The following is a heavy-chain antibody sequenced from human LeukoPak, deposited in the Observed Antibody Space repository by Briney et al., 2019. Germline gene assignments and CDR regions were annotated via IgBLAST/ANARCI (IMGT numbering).Heavy chain of an antibody. CDR1: GYTFTSYY. Sequence: ASVKVSCKASGYTFTSYYMHWVRQAPGQGLEWMGIINPSGGSTSYAQKFQGRVTMTRDMSTSTVYMELSSLRSEDTAVYYCARTFVRGLPGMDVWGQGTTVTVSS. CDR2: INPSGGST. V-gene: IGHV1-46*01. CDR3: ARTFVRGLPGMDV. J-gene: IGHJ6*02. D-gene: IGHD3-10*01.